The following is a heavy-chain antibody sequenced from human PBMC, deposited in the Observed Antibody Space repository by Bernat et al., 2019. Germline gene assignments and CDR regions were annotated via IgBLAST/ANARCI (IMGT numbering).Heavy chain of an antibody. CDR3: AIGSTMVRGTGYYYYMYV. J-gene: IGHJ6*03. CDR1: FTGYY. CDR2: INSNSGGT. D-gene: IGHD3-10*01. Sequence: FTGYYMHWLRQAPGQGLEWMGWINSNSGGTNYAQKFQGWVTMTRDTSISTAYMELSRMRADDTDVYDCAIGSTMVRGTGYYYYMYVW. V-gene: IGHV1-2*04.